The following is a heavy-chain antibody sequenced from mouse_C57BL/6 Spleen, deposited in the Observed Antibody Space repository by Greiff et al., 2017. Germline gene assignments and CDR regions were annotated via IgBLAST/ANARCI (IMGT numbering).Heavy chain of an antibody. Sequence: VQLQQSGTVLARPGASVKMSCKTSGYTFTSYWMHWVKQRPGQGLEWIGAIYPGNSDTSYNQKFKGKAKLTAVTSASTAYMELSSLTNEDSAVYYCTNPPIYYDYDWFAYWGQGTLVTVSA. V-gene: IGHV1-5*01. D-gene: IGHD2-4*01. CDR3: TNPPIYYDYDWFAY. CDR2: IYPGNSDT. CDR1: GYTFTSYW. J-gene: IGHJ3*01.